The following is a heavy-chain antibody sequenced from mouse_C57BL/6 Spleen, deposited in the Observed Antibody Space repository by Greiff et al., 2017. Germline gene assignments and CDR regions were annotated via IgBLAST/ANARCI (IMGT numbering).Heavy chain of an antibody. CDR2: INPSTGGT. CDR1: GYSFTGYY. V-gene: IGHV1-42*01. CDR3: ARRGYYYGSSPVYFDY. J-gene: IGHJ2*01. Sequence: EVQVVESGPELVKPGASVKISCKASGYSFTGYYMNWVKQSPEKSLEWIGEINPSTGGTTYNQKFKAKATLTVDKSSSTAYMQLKSLTSEDSAVYYCARRGYYYGSSPVYFDYWGQGTTLTVSS. D-gene: IGHD1-1*01.